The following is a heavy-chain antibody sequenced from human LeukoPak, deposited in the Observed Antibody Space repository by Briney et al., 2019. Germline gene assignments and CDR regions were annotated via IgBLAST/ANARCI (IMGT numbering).Heavy chain of an antibody. CDR1: GVSISSGGYD. D-gene: IGHD3-10*01. J-gene: IGHJ5*02. CDR3: ARGGLLFWFDP. CDR2: IYYSGST. Sequence: PSQTLSLTCTVSGVSISSGGYDWRWLRQHPGKGLEWIGYIYYSGSTYYNPSLKSRVTISVDTSKNQFSLKLSSVTAADTAVYYRARGGLLFWFDPWGQGTLVTVSS. V-gene: IGHV4-31*03.